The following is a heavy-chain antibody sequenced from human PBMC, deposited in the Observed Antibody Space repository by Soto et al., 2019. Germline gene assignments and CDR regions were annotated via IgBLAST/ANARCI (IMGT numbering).Heavy chain of an antibody. D-gene: IGHD6-13*01. CDR3: ARGRKGYSISWCVVVD. CDR1: GGSFSGYC. J-gene: IGHJ4*02. V-gene: IGHV4-34*01. Sequence: QVQLQQWGAGLLKPSETLSLTCAVYGGSFSGYCWSWIRQPPGKGLEWIGEITHSGSSNYNPSLKSRVTISVDTAKNQFSLKLNSVTAADTAVDYCARGRKGYSISWCVVVDWGQGTLVTVSS. CDR2: ITHSGSS.